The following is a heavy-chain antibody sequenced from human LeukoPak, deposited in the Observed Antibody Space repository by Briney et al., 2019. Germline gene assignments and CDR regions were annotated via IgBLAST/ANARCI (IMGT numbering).Heavy chain of an antibody. CDR1: GFKFSSYW. J-gene: IGHJ4*02. V-gene: IGHV3-7*03. CDR2: INQDGSEK. D-gene: IGHD2-15*01. CDR3: AKGPQLSIVVVVATV. Sequence: PGGSLRLSCAASGFKFSSYWMNWVRQAPGKGLEPVANINQDGSEKYYVDSVKGRFTISRDNSKNTLYLQMNSLRAEDTAVYYCAKGPQLSIVVVVATVWGQGTLVTVSS.